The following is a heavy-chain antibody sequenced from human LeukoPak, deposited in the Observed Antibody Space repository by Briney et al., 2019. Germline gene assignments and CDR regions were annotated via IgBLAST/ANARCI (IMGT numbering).Heavy chain of an antibody. CDR2: IHYSGST. CDR3: ARRLGGTSTGFDY. V-gene: IGHV4-59*08. CDR1: GGSISSYY. D-gene: IGHD2-2*01. J-gene: IGHJ4*02. Sequence: SETLSLTCTVSGGSISSYYWSWIRQPPGKGLEWIGSIHYSGSTTYNPSLKSRVTISVDTSKNQFSLKLSSVTAADTAVYYCARRLGGTSTGFDYWGQGTLVTVSS.